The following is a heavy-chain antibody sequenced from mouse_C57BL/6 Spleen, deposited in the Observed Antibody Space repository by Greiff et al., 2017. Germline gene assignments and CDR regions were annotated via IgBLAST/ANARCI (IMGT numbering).Heavy chain of an antibody. J-gene: IGHJ4*01. CDR1: GFTFSDYY. V-gene: IGHV5-12*01. Sequence: EVMLVESGGGLVQPGGSLKLSCAASGFTFSDYYMYWVRQTPEKRLEWVAYISNGGGSTYYPDTVKGRFTISRDNAKNTLYLQMSRLKSEDTAMYYCARTRDYAYDGDYAMDYWGQGTSVTVSS. D-gene: IGHD2-2*01. CDR3: ARTRDYAYDGDYAMDY. CDR2: ISNGGGST.